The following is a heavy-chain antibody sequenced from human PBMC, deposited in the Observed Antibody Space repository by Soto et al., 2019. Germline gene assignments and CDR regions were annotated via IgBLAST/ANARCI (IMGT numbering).Heavy chain of an antibody. CDR2: IHSSGST. CDR1: GASMNSYH. J-gene: IGHJ5*02. D-gene: IGHD6-13*01. CDR3: ARDQGVAAAGITWFDP. V-gene: IGHV4-4*07. Sequence: SETLSLTCTVSGASMNSYHWSWIRQPAGKGLEWIGHIHSSGSTNYNPSLKSRVTMSVDTSKNQFSLRLMPLTAADTAVYYCARDQGVAAAGITWFDPWGQGSLVTVSS.